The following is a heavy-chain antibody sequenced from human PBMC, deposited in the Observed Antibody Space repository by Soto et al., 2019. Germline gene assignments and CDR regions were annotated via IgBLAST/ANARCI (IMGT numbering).Heavy chain of an antibody. Sequence: GGSLRLSCAASGFRFSSYAMSWVRQAPGKGLEWVSGISDSGASTYYADSVKGRFTISRDNSKSTLYMQMNSLRAGDSAAYYCAKWGNDWGYYYYGMDVWGKGTTVTVSS. CDR3: AKWGNDWGYYYYGMDV. CDR2: ISDSGAST. V-gene: IGHV3-23*01. J-gene: IGHJ6*04. CDR1: GFRFSSYA. D-gene: IGHD7-27*01.